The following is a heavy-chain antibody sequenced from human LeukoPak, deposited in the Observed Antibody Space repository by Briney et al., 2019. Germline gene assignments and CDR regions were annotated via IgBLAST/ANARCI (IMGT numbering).Heavy chain of an antibody. Sequence: SETLSLTCTVAGGSISSYYWSWIRQPAGRGREWIGRIYTSGSTNYNPSLKSRVTMSVDTSKNQFSLKLSSVTAADTAVYYCARVRESLQPPSSEYYFDYWGQGTLVTVSS. V-gene: IGHV4-4*07. CDR3: ARVRESLQPPSSEYYFDY. D-gene: IGHD4-11*01. CDR1: GGSISSYY. J-gene: IGHJ4*02. CDR2: IYTSGST.